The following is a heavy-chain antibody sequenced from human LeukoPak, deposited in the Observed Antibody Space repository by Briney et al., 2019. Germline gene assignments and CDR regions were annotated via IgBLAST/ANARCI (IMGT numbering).Heavy chain of an antibody. CDR2: IYTSGST. J-gene: IGHJ4*02. CDR1: GGSISSYY. Sequence: SETLSLTCTVSGGSISSYYWSWIRQPAGKGLEWIGRIYTSGSTNYNPSLKSRVSMSVDTSKNQFSLKMSSVTAADTAVYYCARDAAYYYGSGSYRNGIDYWGQGSLVTVSS. CDR3: ARDAAYYYGSGSYRNGIDY. D-gene: IGHD3-10*01. V-gene: IGHV4-4*07.